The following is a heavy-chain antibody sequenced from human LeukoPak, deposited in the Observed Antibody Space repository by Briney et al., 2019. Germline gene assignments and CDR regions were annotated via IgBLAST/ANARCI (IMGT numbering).Heavy chain of an antibody. CDR2: IYHSGST. CDR3: ARDSPAAGVDY. CDR1: GGSINNYY. V-gene: IGHV4-59*12. D-gene: IGHD6-13*01. J-gene: IGHJ4*02. Sequence: PSETLSLTCTVSGGSINNYYWSWIRQPPGKGLEWIGYIYHSGSTTYNPSLKSRVTMSVDTSKNQFSLKLSSVTAADTAVYYCARDSPAAGVDYWGQGTLVTVSS.